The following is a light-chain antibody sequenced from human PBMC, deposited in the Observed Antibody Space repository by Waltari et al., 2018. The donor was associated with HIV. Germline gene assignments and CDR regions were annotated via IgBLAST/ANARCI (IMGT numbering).Light chain of an antibody. Sequence: QSVLTQPPSASGTPGQRVTISCSGSSSNIGSNFVSWYQQLPGTAPKLLISRKNQRPSGVPDRFSGSKSGTSASLAISGLRSEDEADYYCAAWDDSLSGHWVFGGGTKVTVL. CDR1: SSNIGSNF. J-gene: IGLJ3*02. CDR2: RKN. CDR3: AAWDDSLSGHWV. V-gene: IGLV1-47*01.